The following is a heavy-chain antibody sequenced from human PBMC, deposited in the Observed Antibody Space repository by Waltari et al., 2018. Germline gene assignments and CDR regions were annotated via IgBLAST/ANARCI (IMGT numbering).Heavy chain of an antibody. CDR1: GFTFSSYA. Sequence: EVQLLESGGGLVQPGGSLRLSCAASGFTFSSYAMSWVRQAPGQGLEWVSAISGSGGSTYYADSVKGRFTISRDNSKNTLYLQMNSLRAEDTAVYYCAKGNTYYDILTGYYYYFDYWGQGTLVTVSS. J-gene: IGHJ4*02. CDR3: AKGNTYYDILTGYYYYFDY. CDR2: ISGSGGST. D-gene: IGHD3-9*01. V-gene: IGHV3-23*01.